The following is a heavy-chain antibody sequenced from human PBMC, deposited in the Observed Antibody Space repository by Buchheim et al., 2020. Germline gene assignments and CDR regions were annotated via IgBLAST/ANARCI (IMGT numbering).Heavy chain of an antibody. D-gene: IGHD2-21*01. J-gene: IGHJ6*02. CDR2: ISYDGSNK. V-gene: IGHV3-30-3*01. Sequence: QVQLVESGGGVVQPGRSLRLSCAASGFTFSSYAMHWVRQAPGKGLEWVAVISYDGSNKYYADSVKGRFTISSYHSKNTLYLQMNSLRAEDTAVYYCARCGGTFFYCYGMDVWGQGTT. CDR3: ARCGGTFFYCYGMDV. CDR1: GFTFSSYA.